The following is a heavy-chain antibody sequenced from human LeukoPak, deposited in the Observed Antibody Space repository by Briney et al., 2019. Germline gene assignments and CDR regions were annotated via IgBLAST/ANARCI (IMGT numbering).Heavy chain of an antibody. CDR2: INIDGTTT. J-gene: IGHJ4*02. D-gene: IGHD1-26*01. V-gene: IGHV3-74*01. CDR1: GFTFTRYW. CDR3: ARDSYEVGATFDS. Sequence: GGSLRLSCAASGFTFTRYWMHWVRQVPGKGLVWVSRINIDGTTTNYADSVKGRFTVSRDNAKNTLFLQLSSLRVEDTAVYYCARDSYEVGATFDSWGQGTLVTVSS.